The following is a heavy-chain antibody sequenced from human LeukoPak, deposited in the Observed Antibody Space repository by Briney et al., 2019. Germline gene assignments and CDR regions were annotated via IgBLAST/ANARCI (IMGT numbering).Heavy chain of an antibody. J-gene: IGHJ6*03. CDR1: GFTFSSYG. CDR3: ARASGQDYGSGRKNYMDV. CDR2: ISGSGGSA. D-gene: IGHD3-10*01. Sequence: GGSLRLSCAASGFTFSSYGMSWVRQAPGKGLEWVSAISGSGGSAYYADSVKGRFTISRDNSKNTLYLQMNSLRAEDTAVYYCARASGQDYGSGRKNYMDVWGKGTTVTVSS. V-gene: IGHV3-23*01.